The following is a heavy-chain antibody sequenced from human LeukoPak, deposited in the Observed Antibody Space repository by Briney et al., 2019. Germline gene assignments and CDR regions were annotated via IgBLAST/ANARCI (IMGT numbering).Heavy chain of an antibody. J-gene: IGHJ4*02. Sequence: PSETLSLTCTVSGSSISSGGYYWGWIRQPPGKGLEWTGSIYYSGSTYYNPSLKSRVTISVDTSKNQFSLKLSSVTAADTAVYYCASPGGGPTDYWGQGTLVTVSS. CDR3: ASPGGGPTDY. V-gene: IGHV4-39*01. D-gene: IGHD3-16*01. CDR2: IYYSGST. CDR1: GSSISSGGYY.